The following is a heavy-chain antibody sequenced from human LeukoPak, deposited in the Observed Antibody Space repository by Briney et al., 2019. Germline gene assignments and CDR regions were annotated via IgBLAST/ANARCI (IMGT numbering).Heavy chain of an antibody. V-gene: IGHV3-33*01. J-gene: IGHJ4*02. CDR2: IWYDGSNK. D-gene: IGHD3-3*01. CDR3: ARDSLDFWSGYYSGLGDY. Sequence: GGSLRLSCAASGFTFSSYGMHWVRQAPGKGLEWVAVIWYDGSNKYYADSVKGRFTISRDNSNNTLYLQMNSLRAEDTAVYYCARDSLDFWSGYYSGLGDYWGQGTLVTVSS. CDR1: GFTFSSYG.